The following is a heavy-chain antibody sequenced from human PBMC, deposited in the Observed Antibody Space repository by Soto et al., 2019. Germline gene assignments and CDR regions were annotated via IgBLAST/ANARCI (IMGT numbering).Heavy chain of an antibody. Sequence: PSETLSLTCAVYGGSFSGYCWTWIRQAPGKGLEWIGEINHSGGTNYNSSLKSRVTISADTSKNQFSLILNSVTAADTAVYYCARGPITTNPRFDPWGQGTLVTVSS. CDR3: ARGPITTNPRFDP. D-gene: IGHD3-22*01. CDR1: GGSFSGYC. CDR2: INHSGGT. J-gene: IGHJ5*02. V-gene: IGHV4-34*01.